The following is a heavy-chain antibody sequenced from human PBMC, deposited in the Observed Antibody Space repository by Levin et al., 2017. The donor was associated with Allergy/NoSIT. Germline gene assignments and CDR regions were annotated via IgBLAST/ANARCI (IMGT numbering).Heavy chain of an antibody. V-gene: IGHV3-33*01. CDR3: ARDYGDYNYYYMDV. Sequence: GGSLRLSCAASGFTFSIYGMHWVRQAPGKGLEWVAVIWYDGSNKYYADSVKGRFTISRDISKNTLYLQMNSLRAEDTAVYYCARDYGDYNYYYMDVWGKGTTVTVSS. J-gene: IGHJ6*03. CDR1: GFTFSIYG. D-gene: IGHD4-17*01. CDR2: IWYDGSNK.